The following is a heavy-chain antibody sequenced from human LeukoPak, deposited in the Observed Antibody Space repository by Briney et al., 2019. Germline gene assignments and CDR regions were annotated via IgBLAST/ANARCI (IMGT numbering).Heavy chain of an antibody. CDR3: ARGHIVVVSAAIRGHYYYGMDV. J-gene: IGHJ6*02. V-gene: IGHV3-66*01. CDR1: GFTVSSNH. Sequence: GVPLRLSCAASGFTVSSNHLGWARQAPGKGLVGVALIYRGGETYYSDSGKRRFTISRDNSMNTLYLQMNSLRAKDTALYDCARGHIVVVSAAIRGHYYYGMDVWGQGTTVTVSS. CDR2: IYRGGET. D-gene: IGHD2-2*02.